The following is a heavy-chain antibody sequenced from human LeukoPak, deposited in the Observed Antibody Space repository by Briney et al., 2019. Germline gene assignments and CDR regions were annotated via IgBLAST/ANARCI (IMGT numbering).Heavy chain of an antibody. CDR2: INGGGSTT. Sequence: GGSLRLSCAASGFTFSSYDMSWVRQATGKGLEWVSAINGGGSTTYYADSVKGRFTISRDYSKNTLYLQMNGLRAEDTALYYCAKLVSGWYDDWGQGTLATVSS. J-gene: IGHJ5*02. D-gene: IGHD6-19*01. CDR3: AKLVSGWYDD. CDR1: GFTFSSYD. V-gene: IGHV3-23*01.